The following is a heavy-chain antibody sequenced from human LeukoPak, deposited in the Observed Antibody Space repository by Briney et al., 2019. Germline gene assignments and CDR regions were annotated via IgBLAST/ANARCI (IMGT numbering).Heavy chain of an antibody. CDR3: ARHSGQWLGRDVLDY. CDR1: GGTFSSYT. D-gene: IGHD6-19*01. Sequence: ASVKVSCKASGGTFSSYTISWVRQAPGQGLEWMGRIIPILGIANYAQKFQGRVTITADESTSTAYMELSSLRSEDTAVYYCARHSGQWLGRDVLDYWGQGTLVTVSS. CDR2: IIPILGIA. V-gene: IGHV1-69*02. J-gene: IGHJ4*02.